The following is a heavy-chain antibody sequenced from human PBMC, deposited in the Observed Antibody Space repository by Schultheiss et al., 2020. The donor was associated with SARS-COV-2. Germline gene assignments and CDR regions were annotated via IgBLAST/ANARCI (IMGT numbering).Heavy chain of an antibody. D-gene: IGHD6-19*01. Sequence: SETLSLTCTVSGGSISSGSYYWSWIRQPPGKGLEWIGRIYTSGSTNYNPSLKSRVTISVDTSKNQFSLKLSSVTPEDTAVYYCARDGSGWYLNAFDIWGQGTMVTVSS. CDR2: IYTSGST. CDR3: ARDGSGWYLNAFDI. CDR1: GGSISSGSYY. V-gene: IGHV4-61*02. J-gene: IGHJ3*02.